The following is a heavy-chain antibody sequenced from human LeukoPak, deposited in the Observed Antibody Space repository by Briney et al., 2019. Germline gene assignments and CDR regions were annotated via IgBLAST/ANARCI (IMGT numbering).Heavy chain of an antibody. J-gene: IGHJ4*02. D-gene: IGHD5-12*01. V-gene: IGHV3-23*01. Sequence: GGSLRLSCAASGFTFTTYAMSWVRQAPGKGLEWVSAISNSGSRTFYADSVKGRFTISRDNSKNTLYLQMNSLRVEDTAVYYCAKGDSSYWGLFDYWGQGTLVTVSS. CDR3: AKGDSSYWGLFDY. CDR2: ISNSGSRT. CDR1: GFTFTTYA.